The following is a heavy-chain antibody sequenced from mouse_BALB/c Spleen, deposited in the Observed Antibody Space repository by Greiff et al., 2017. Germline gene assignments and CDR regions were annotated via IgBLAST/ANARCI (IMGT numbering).Heavy chain of an antibody. CDR3: ARGGYWDYFDY. CDR1: GYSITSDYA. J-gene: IGHJ2*01. D-gene: IGHD2-3*01. CDR2: ISYSGST. Sequence: EVKLMESGPGLVKPSQSLSLTCTVTGYSITSDYAWNWIRQFPGTKLEWMGYISYSGSTSYNPSLKSRISITRDTSKNQFFLQLNSVTTEDTATYYCARGGYWDYFDYWGQGTTLTVSS. V-gene: IGHV3-2*02.